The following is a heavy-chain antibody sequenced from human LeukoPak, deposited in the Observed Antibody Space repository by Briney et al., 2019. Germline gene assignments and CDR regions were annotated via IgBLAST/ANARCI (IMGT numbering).Heavy chain of an antibody. CDR2: LLYRGSS. Sequence: SETLSLTCNVSGASISDYYWSWVRQSPEKGLEWIVSLLYRGSSHYNPSLRSRVAISHDTSKNQFSLKLTSVTAADTAVYYCANSYDSSGYKYWGQGTLVTVSS. D-gene: IGHD3-22*01. V-gene: IGHV4-59*03. CDR1: GASISDYY. J-gene: IGHJ4*02. CDR3: ANSYDSSGYKY.